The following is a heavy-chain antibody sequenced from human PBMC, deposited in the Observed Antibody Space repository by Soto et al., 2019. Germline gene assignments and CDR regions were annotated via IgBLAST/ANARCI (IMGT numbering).Heavy chain of an antibody. D-gene: IGHD3-3*01. Sequence: QITLNESGPTVVKPTETLTLTCTFSGFSLTTSGVGVGWVRQSPGKAPEWLAFIYWDDDKRYSTSLKSRLTIPKDTSKKQVVLTMANVDPADTATYYCAHRVLRAVFGLVTTTAIYFDFWGQGTPVVVSS. V-gene: IGHV2-5*02. CDR1: GFSLTTSGVG. J-gene: IGHJ4*02. CDR2: IYWDDDK. CDR3: AHRVLRAVFGLVTTTAIYFDF.